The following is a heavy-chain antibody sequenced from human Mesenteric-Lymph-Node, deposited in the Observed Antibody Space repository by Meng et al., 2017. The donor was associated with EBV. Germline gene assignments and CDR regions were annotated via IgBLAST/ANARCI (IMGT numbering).Heavy chain of an antibody. D-gene: IGHD6-6*01. CDR1: GGSISTSGSS. V-gene: IGHV4-39*07. CDR3: ARDGRSSSAWSDWFDP. CDR2: IYYSGST. J-gene: IGHJ5*02. Sequence: PLLLTPSTTFPPTALSSGGSISTSGSSWGWIRQSPGKGLEWIGNIYYSGSTYYNPSLETRVTISVDTSKNQFSLNLSSVTAADTAVYYCARDGRSSSAWSDWFDPWGQGTLVTVSS.